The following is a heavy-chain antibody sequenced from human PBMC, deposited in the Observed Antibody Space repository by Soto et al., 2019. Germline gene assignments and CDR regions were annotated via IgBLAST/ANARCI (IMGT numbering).Heavy chain of an antibody. D-gene: IGHD3-10*01. Sequence: GGSLRLSCAASGFTVSSNYMSWVRQAPGKGLEWVSVINSGGSTYYADSVKGRFTISRDNSKNTLYLQMNSLRAEDTAVYYCARTYYYGSGSKPLARDCWGQGTLVTVSS. V-gene: IGHV3-53*01. J-gene: IGHJ4*02. CDR3: ARTYYYGSGSKPLARDC. CDR2: INSGGST. CDR1: GFTVSSNY.